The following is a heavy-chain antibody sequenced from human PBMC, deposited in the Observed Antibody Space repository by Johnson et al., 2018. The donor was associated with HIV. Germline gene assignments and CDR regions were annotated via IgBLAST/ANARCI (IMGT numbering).Heavy chain of an antibody. CDR1: GFTFDDYA. Sequence: VLLVESGGGVVQPGRSLRLSCAASGFTFDDYAMHWVRQAPGKGLEWVSLISWDGGSTYYADSVKGRFTISRDNSKNSLYLQMNSLRAEDTALYYCAKDILGDPVVVSAFDIWGQGTMVTVSS. CDR3: AKDILGDPVVVSAFDI. D-gene: IGHD2-21*01. CDR2: ISWDGGST. J-gene: IGHJ3*02. V-gene: IGHV3-43D*03.